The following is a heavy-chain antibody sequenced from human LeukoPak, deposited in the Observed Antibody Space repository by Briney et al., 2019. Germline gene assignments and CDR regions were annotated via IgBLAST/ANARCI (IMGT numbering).Heavy chain of an antibody. Sequence: SETLSLTCTVSGGSISSSSYYWGWIRQPPGKGLEWIGSIYYSGSTYYNPSLKSRVTISVDTSKNQFSLKLSSVTAADTAVYYCARQNDYGGNSYGYWGQGTLVTVSS. CDR2: IYYSGST. CDR3: ARQNDYGGNSYGY. D-gene: IGHD4-23*01. CDR1: GGSISSSSYY. J-gene: IGHJ4*02. V-gene: IGHV4-39*01.